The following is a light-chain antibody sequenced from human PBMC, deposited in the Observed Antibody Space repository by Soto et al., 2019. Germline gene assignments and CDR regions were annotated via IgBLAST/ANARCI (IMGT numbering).Light chain of an antibody. Sequence: QSVLTQPASVSGSPGQSITISCTGTSSDVGGYNYVSWYQQRPGKATKLIISDVSNRPSGVSDRLSASKSGNTASLTISGLQTEDEADYYCISYTSSITYVFGTGTKVTVL. CDR3: ISYTSSITYV. J-gene: IGLJ1*01. CDR2: DVS. V-gene: IGLV2-14*03. CDR1: SSDVGGYNY.